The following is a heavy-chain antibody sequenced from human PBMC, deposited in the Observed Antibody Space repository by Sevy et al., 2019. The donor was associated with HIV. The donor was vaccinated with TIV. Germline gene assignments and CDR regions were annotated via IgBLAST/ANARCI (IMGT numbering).Heavy chain of an antibody. J-gene: IGHJ6*02. CDR2: IYXSGST. V-gene: IGHV4-4*07. Sequence: SETLSLTCTVSGGXISSYYWSWIRQPAGKGLEWIGXIYXSGSTNYNPSLKSRVTMSVDTSKNQFSLKLSSVTAADTAVYYXXREGLEYYYDSSGYPHDYYYYGMDVWGQGTTVTVSS. CDR1: GGXISSYY. CDR3: XREGLEYYYDSSGYPHDYYYYGMDV. D-gene: IGHD3-22*01.